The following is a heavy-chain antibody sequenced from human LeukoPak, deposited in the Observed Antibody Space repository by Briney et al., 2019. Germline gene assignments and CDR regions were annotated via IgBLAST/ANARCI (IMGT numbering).Heavy chain of an antibody. V-gene: IGHV1-24*01. CDR3: ATGGVWGSCRELCFDY. CDR2: FDPEDGET. Sequence: GASVKVSCKVSGYTLSELSMHWVRQAPGKGLEWMGGFDPEDGETIYAQKFQGRVTMTEDTSADTAYMDLSSLRSEDTAVYYCATGGVWGSCRELCFDYWGQGTLVTVSS. D-gene: IGHD3-16*02. J-gene: IGHJ4*02. CDR1: GYTLSELS.